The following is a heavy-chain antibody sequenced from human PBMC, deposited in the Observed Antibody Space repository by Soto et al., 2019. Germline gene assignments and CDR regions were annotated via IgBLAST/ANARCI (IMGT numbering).Heavy chain of an antibody. Sequence: AGGSLRLSCAASGFTFTSYSMNWVRQAPGKGLEWVSYISSSSSTIYYADSMKGRFTISRDHAKNSLYLQVNSLRDEDTAVYYCVRGGATIFDYWGRGTLVTVSS. V-gene: IGHV3-48*02. CDR3: VRGGATIFDY. D-gene: IGHD1-26*01. J-gene: IGHJ4*02. CDR2: ISSSSSTI. CDR1: GFTFTSYS.